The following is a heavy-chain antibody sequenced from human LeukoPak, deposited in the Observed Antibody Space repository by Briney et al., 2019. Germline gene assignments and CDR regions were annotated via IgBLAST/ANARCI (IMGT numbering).Heavy chain of an antibody. D-gene: IGHD2/OR15-2a*01. V-gene: IGHV4-39*02. Sequence: SETLSLTCTVSGASIITTDYHWGWIRQPPGKGLEWIGRIYYSGTTYYNPSLKRRLTMSVHTSRNHFPLSLSSVTAADTAIYYCAIKIAGSVECWGQGSLVTVSS. CDR1: GASIITTDYH. J-gene: IGHJ4*02. CDR2: IYYSGTT. CDR3: AIKIAGSVEC.